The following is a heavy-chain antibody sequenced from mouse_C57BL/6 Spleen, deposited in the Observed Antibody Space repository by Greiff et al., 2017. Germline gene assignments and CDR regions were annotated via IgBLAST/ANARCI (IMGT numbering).Heavy chain of an antibody. Sequence: VQVVESGAELVKPGASVKMSCKASGYTFTTYPIEWMKQNHGKSLEWIGNFHPYNDDTKYNEKFKGKATLTVEKSSSTVYLELSRLTSDASAVYYCARRTDYDGFAYWGQGTLVTVSA. V-gene: IGHV1-47*01. CDR3: ARRTDYDGFAY. D-gene: IGHD2-4*01. J-gene: IGHJ3*01. CDR2: FHPYNDDT. CDR1: GYTFTTYP.